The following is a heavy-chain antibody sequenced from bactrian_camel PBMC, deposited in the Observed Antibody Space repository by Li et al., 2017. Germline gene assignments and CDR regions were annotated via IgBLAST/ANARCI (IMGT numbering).Heavy chain of an antibody. V-gene: IGHV3S53*01. CDR2: RDGEGWE. Sequence: VQLVESGGGSAQAGGSLRLSCAVLAHSDACLAWFRQAPGKEREGVASRDGEGWEKYGDSVKGRFTISRDSAKTTLFLEMNSLKPDDTAMYYCATGVYCANVLSPSEYDTWGQGTQVTVS. CDR1: AHSDAC. CDR3: ATGVYCANVLSPSEYDT. J-gene: IGHJ4*01. D-gene: IGHD3*01.